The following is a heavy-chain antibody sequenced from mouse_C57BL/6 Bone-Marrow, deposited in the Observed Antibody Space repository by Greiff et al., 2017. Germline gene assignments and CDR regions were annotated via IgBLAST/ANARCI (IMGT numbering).Heavy chain of an antibody. CDR1: GYTFTSYW. D-gene: IGHD1-1*01. CDR3: ARVFYYGDY. Sequence: VQLQQPGAELVRPWTSVKLSCKASGYTFTSYWMHWVKQRPGQGLEWIGVIDPSDSYTNYNQKFKGKATLTVDTSSSTAYMQLSSLTSEDSAVYYCARVFYYGDYWGQGTTLTVSS. J-gene: IGHJ2*01. CDR2: IDPSDSYT. V-gene: IGHV1-59*01.